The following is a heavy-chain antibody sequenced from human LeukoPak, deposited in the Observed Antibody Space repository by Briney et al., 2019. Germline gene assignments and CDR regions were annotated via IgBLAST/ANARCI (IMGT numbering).Heavy chain of an antibody. J-gene: IGHJ4*02. CDR1: GFAFSSYT. CDR3: TRGPMVRGVITYLEFDY. V-gene: IGHV3-21*01. Sequence: GGSLRLSCAASGFAFSSYTMNWVRQAPGRGLEWVSSIDTSSSYIYYADSLKARFTISRDNAKNSLYLQMNSLRAEDTAVFYCTRGPMVRGVITYLEFDYWGQGTLVTVSS. CDR2: IDTSSSYI. D-gene: IGHD3-10*01.